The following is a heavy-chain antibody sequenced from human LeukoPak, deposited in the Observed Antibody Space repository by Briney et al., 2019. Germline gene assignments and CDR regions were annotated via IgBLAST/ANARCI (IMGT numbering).Heavy chain of an antibody. D-gene: IGHD4-17*01. Sequence: SETLSLTCTVSGGSISSSSYYWGWIRQPPGKGLEWIVNIYYSGSTYYNPSLKSRVTISVDTSKNQFSLKLSSVTAADTAVYYCARLPTVTFFDYWGQGTLVTVSS. CDR2: IYYSGST. V-gene: IGHV4-39*01. J-gene: IGHJ4*02. CDR1: GGSISSSSYY. CDR3: ARLPTVTFFDY.